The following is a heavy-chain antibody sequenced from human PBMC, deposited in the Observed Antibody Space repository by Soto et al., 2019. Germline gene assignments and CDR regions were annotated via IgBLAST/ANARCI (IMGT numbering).Heavy chain of an antibody. CDR3: PRRGLSNSPTFRHYYYGVDV. Sequence: QVQLVQSGAEVKKPGASVKVSCKASRYTFTSYDINWVRQATGQGLEWIGWMNPNSGNTGYAQKFQGRDTMTRNTPISTAYMELNSLGSEETAVYYCPRRGLSNSPTFRHYYYGVDVQGQGATVTVSS. V-gene: IGHV1-8*01. CDR2: MNPNSGNT. J-gene: IGHJ6*01. D-gene: IGHD1-1*01. CDR1: RYTFTSYD.